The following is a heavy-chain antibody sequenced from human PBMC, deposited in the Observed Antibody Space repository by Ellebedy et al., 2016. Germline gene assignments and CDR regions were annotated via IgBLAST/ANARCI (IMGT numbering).Heavy chain of an antibody. J-gene: IGHJ5*02. Sequence: GGFLRLSXVASGFTFSSYAMSWVRQAPGKGLEWVSSISGSGSTTYYGGSVKGRFTISRDNSKSTLYLQMNSLRAADTAVYYCADGERTYYDYNRPLPWGQGTLVTVSS. V-gene: IGHV3-23*01. CDR1: GFTFSSYA. D-gene: IGHD3-3*01. CDR3: ADGERTYYDYNRPLP. CDR2: ISGSGSTT.